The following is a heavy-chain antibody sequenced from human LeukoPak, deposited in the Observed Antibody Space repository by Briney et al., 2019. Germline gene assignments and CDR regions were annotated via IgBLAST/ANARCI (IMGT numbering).Heavy chain of an antibody. CDR2: ISYDGSNK. D-gene: IGHD2-15*01. CDR3: AKAHEDIVVVVAAFFGDYYYYGMDV. V-gene: IGHV3-30*18. Sequence: PGGSLRLSCAASGFTFSSYGMHWVRQAPGKGLEWVAVISYDGSNKYYADSVKGRFTISRDNSKNTLYLQMNSLRAEDTAVYYCAKAHEDIVVVVAAFFGDYYYYGMDVWGQGTTVTVSS. CDR1: GFTFSSYG. J-gene: IGHJ6*02.